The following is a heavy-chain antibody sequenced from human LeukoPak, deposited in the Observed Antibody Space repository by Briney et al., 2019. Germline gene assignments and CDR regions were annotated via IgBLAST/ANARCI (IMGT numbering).Heavy chain of an antibody. CDR3: TIMTHCTGGTCYSYDH. Sequence: ASVTVSCKTSGYTFTIYGITWVRQAPGKGLEWMGWISAYNGNIDYAQNLQGRVTMTTDTSTSTAYMELRSLRSDDTAVYYCTIMTHCTGGTCYSYDHWGQGTMVAVSS. CDR1: GYTFTIYG. D-gene: IGHD2-15*01. J-gene: IGHJ4*02. V-gene: IGHV1-18*01. CDR2: ISAYNGNI.